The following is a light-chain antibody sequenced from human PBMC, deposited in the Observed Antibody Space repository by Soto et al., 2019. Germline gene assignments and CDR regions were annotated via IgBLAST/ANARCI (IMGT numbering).Light chain of an antibody. CDR1: QSLVHSNGYNY. CDR3: MQALQTPLT. CDR2: LGS. J-gene: IGKJ4*01. Sequence: DIVMTQSPLSLPFTPGEPASISCRAIQSLVHSNGYNYLDWYLQKPGQSPQLLIYLGSNRASGVPDRFSGSGSGTDFTLKISRVEAEDVGVYYCMQALQTPLTFGGGTKVDIK. V-gene: IGKV2-28*01.